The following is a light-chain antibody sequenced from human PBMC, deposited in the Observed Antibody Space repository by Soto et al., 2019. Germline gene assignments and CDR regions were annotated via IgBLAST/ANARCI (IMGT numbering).Light chain of an antibody. J-gene: IGKJ1*01. CDR2: GAS. CDR3: QQYGSSPRT. Sequence: EIVLTQSPGTLSLSPGERATLSCRASQSVSSSYLAWYQQKPGQAPRLLIYGASSRATGIPDRFSGSGSGTVFTLTISRLEPEDFAVYYWQQYGSSPRTFGQGTKVEIK. CDR1: QSVSSSY. V-gene: IGKV3-20*01.